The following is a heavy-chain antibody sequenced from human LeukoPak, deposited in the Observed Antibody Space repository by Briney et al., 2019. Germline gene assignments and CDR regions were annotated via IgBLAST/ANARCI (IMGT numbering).Heavy chain of an antibody. CDR2: ISYDGTNK. CDR3: ARDIIPYSSGWYGSVDY. D-gene: IGHD6-19*01. V-gene: IGHV3-30*03. J-gene: IGHJ4*02. CDR1: GFTFNNYG. Sequence: PGGSLRLSCAASGFTFNNYGMHWVRQAPGKGLEWVAVISYDGTNKYYADSVKGRFTISRDNSKNALYLQMNSLRAEDTAVYYCARDIIPYSSGWYGSVDYWGQGTLVTVSS.